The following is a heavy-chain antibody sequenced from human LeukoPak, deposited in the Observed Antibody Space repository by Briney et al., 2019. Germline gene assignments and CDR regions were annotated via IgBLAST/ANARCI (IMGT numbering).Heavy chain of an antibody. CDR2: IYSSGSA. D-gene: IGHD6-19*01. CDR3: ARDVRYASGWSTPES. V-gene: IGHV4-4*07. CDR1: GGSIINHY. Sequence: SETLSLTCTVSGGSIINHYWSWVRQPAGKGLEWIGRIYSSGSANYSPSLKSRVSMSIDTSNNYFSLNLTSVIAADTALYFCARDVRYASGWSTPESWGQGTLVTVSS. J-gene: IGHJ5*02.